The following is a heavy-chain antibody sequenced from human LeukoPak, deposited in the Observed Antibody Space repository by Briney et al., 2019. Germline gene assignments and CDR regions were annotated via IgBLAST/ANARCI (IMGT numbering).Heavy chain of an antibody. CDR2: IYYSGST. J-gene: IGHJ4*02. CDR1: GGSIGSYY. D-gene: IGHD3-22*01. Sequence: SETLSLTCTVSGGSIGSYYWSWIRQPPGKGLEWIGYIYYSGSTNYNPSLKSRVTISVDTSKNQFSLKLSSVTAADTAVYYCARDWGYYDRSGYFTPHYYFDYWGQGSLVTVSS. CDR3: ARDWGYYDRSGYFTPHYYFDY. V-gene: IGHV4-59*01.